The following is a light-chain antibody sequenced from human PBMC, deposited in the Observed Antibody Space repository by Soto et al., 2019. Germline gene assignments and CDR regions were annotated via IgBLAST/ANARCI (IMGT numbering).Light chain of an antibody. J-gene: IGKJ3*01. CDR2: DAS. CDR1: QSIGSY. V-gene: IGKV3-11*01. CDR3: QQRNFWPLT. Sequence: ENVLTQSPATLSLSPGGRATLSCRASQSIGSYLAWYQQKPGQAPRLLIYDASNRAAGIPARFSGRGSETDFSLTIDSLEPEDFAVYYCQQRNFWPLTFGPGTRVEIK.